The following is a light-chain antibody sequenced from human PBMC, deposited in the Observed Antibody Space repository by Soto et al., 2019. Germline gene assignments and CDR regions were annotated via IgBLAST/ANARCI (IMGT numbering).Light chain of an antibody. J-gene: IGKJ1*01. CDR3: QQYGASPWT. CDR1: QSVSSN. Sequence: IEMTQSPATLSVSPGERATLSCRASQSVSSNLVWYQQKPGQAPRLLIYGASSRATGIPDRFSGSGSGTDFSLIIGRLEPEDFAVYICQQYGASPWTFGQGTKVDIK. CDR2: GAS. V-gene: IGKV3-20*01.